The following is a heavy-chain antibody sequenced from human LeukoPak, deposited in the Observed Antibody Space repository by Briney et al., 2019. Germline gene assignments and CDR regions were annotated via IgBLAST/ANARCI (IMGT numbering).Heavy chain of an antibody. D-gene: IGHD2-21*02. CDR2: IYTSGST. Sequence: PSETLSLTCTVSGGSLRSYYWSWIRQPPGKGLEWIGRIYTSGSTNYNPSLKSRVTMSVDTSKNQFSLKLSSVTAADTAVYYCARDPWNCGGDCYGDYWGQGTMVTVSS. CDR3: ARDPWNCGGDCYGDY. J-gene: IGHJ4*02. CDR1: GGSLRSYY. V-gene: IGHV4-4*07.